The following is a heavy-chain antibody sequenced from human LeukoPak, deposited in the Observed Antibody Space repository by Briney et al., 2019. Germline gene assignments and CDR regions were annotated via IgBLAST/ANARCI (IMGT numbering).Heavy chain of an antibody. CDR1: GFTFSSYS. Sequence: KPGGSLRLSCAASGFTFSSYSMNWVRQAPGKGLEWVSSISSSSSYIYYADSVKGRFTISRDNAKNSLYLQMNSLRAEDTAVYYCARVYVAFGELSSSPFFDYWGQGTLVTVSS. CDR3: ARVYVAFGELSSSPFFDY. D-gene: IGHD3-10*01. V-gene: IGHV3-21*04. J-gene: IGHJ4*02. CDR2: ISSSSSYI.